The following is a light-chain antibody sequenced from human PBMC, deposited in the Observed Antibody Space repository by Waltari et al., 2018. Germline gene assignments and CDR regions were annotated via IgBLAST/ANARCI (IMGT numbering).Light chain of an antibody. J-gene: IGLJ3*02. CDR2: NNN. Sequence: QSVLTQPPSASGTPGQRVTISCSGSRSDIGSNPVNWYQQLPGTAPKLLICNNNQRPSGVPDRFSGSKSGTSASLAISGLQSEDEADYYCAAWDDSLSGPHWVFGGGTKLTVL. CDR3: AAWDDSLSGPHWV. CDR1: RSDIGSNP. V-gene: IGLV1-44*01.